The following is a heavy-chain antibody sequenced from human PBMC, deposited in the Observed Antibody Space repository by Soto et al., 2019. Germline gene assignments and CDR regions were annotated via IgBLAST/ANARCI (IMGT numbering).Heavy chain of an antibody. V-gene: IGHV1-3*05. J-gene: IGHJ4*02. CDR3: ERSIVVVTALDY. D-gene: IGHD2-21*02. Sequence: QVQLVQSGAEEKKPGASVKVSCKASGYTFTSYAMHWVRQAPGQRLEWMGWINAGNGNTKYSQKFQGRVTITRHTSASTAYMELSSLRSEDTAVYYCERSIVVVTALDYWGQGTLVTFSS. CDR1: GYTFTSYA. CDR2: INAGNGNT.